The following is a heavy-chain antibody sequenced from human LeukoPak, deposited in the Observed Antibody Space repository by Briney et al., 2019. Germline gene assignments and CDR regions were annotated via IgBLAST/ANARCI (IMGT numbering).Heavy chain of an antibody. Sequence: SVKVSCKASGGTFSSYAISWVRQAPGQGLEWMGGIIPIFGTANYAQKFQGRVTITADESTSTAYVGLSSLRSEDTAVYYCAKFLTTTYPDYWGQGTLVTVSS. CDR1: GGTFSSYA. CDR2: IIPIFGTA. J-gene: IGHJ4*02. CDR3: AKFLTTTYPDY. D-gene: IGHD3-22*01. V-gene: IGHV1-69*13.